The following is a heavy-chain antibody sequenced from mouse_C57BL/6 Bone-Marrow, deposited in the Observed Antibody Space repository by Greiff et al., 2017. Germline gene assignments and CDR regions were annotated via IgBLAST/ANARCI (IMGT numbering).Heavy chain of an antibody. J-gene: IGHJ3*01. CDR3: TTERGGITTVKGD. Sequence: VQLKESGAELVRPGASVKLSCTASGFNIKDDYMHWVKQRPEQGLEWIGWIDPENGDTEYASKFQGKAPITADTSSNTAYLQLSSLTSEDTAVYYCTTERGGITTVKGDWGQGTLVTVSA. CDR1: GFNIKDDY. D-gene: IGHD1-1*01. V-gene: IGHV14-4*01. CDR2: IDPENGDT.